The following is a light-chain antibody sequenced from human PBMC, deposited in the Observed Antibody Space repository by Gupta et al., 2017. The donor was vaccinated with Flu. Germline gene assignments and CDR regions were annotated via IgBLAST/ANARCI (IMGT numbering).Light chain of an antibody. Sequence: QSALTQPASMSGSPGPSITISCTGTSSDVAAYDFVSWYQQHSGKVPKLIIYEVSYRPSGVSNRFSGSKSGKTASLTISGLQAEDEADYYCSSYTTSATRVFGGGTTLTVL. CDR1: SSDVAAYDF. J-gene: IGLJ3*02. V-gene: IGLV2-14*01. CDR3: SSYTTSATRV. CDR2: EVS.